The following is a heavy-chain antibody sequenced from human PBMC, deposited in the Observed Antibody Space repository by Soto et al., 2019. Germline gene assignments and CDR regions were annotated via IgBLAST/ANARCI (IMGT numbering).Heavy chain of an antibody. Sequence: QVQLQESGPGLVKPSETLSLTCTVSGGSISSYYWSWIRQPPGKGLEWIGYIYYSGSTNYNPSLKSRVTIAVDPSMNQFSLRLSSVTAADTAVYYCARSGVVVAATPWYWFDPWGQGTLVTVSS. V-gene: IGHV4-59*08. CDR3: ARSGVVVAATPWYWFDP. CDR2: IYYSGST. J-gene: IGHJ5*02. CDR1: GGSISSYY. D-gene: IGHD2-15*01.